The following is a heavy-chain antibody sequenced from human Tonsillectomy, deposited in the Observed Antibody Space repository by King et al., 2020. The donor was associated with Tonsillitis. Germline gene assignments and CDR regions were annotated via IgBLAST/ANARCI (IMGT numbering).Heavy chain of an antibody. V-gene: IGHV3-53*01. D-gene: IGHD3-22*01. CDR2: IYSGGST. CDR3: ASSYYYNSSNYYYQYFQH. J-gene: IGHJ1*01. Sequence: QLQESGGGLIQPGGSLRLSCAASGFTVSSNYMSWVRQAPGKGLEWVSVIYSGGSTYYADSVKGRFTISRDKSKNTLYLQMNSLRAEDTAVFYCASSYYYNSSNYYYQYFQHWGQGTLVTVSS. CDR1: GFTVSSNY.